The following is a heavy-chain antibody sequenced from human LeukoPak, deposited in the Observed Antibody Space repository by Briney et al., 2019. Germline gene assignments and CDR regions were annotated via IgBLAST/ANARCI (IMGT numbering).Heavy chain of an antibody. Sequence: PSETLSLTCAVYGGSFSGYYWSWIRQPPGRGLEWIGQINHSGSTNYNPSLKSRVTISVDTSKNQFSLKLTSVTAADTAVYCCAREGVGATYFDYWGQGTLVTVSS. D-gene: IGHD1-26*01. V-gene: IGHV4-34*01. CDR3: AREGVGATYFDY. CDR2: INHSGST. CDR1: GGSFSGYY. J-gene: IGHJ4*02.